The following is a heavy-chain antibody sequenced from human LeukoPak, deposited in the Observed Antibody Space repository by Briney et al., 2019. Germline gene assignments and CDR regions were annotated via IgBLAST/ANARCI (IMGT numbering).Heavy chain of an antibody. J-gene: IGHJ4*02. CDR3: ARDFRPSYDSSGYYHPGDN. CDR1: GYTFTNYY. Sequence: ASVKVSCKASGYTFTNYYMHWVRQAPGQGLEWMAIINPSGGSTSYAQKFQGRVTMTRDTSTSTVYMELSSLRSEDTAVYYCARDFRPSYDSSGYYHPGDNWGQGTLVTVSS. D-gene: IGHD3-22*01. CDR2: INPSGGST. V-gene: IGHV1-46*01.